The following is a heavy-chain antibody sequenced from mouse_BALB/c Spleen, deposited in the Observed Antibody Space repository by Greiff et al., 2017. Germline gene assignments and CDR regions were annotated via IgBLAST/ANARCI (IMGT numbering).Heavy chain of an antibody. J-gene: IGHJ3*01. CDR2: INPSNGGT. CDR1: GYTFTSYY. D-gene: IGHD1-1*01. Sequence: VKLQESGAELVKPGASVKLSCKASGYTFTSYYMYWVKQRPGQGLEWIGEINPSNGGTNFNEKFKSKATLTVDKSSSTAYMQLSSLTSEDSAVYYCTRGDYYGSSHFAYWGQGTLVTVSA. V-gene: IGHV1S81*02. CDR3: TRGDYYGSSHFAY.